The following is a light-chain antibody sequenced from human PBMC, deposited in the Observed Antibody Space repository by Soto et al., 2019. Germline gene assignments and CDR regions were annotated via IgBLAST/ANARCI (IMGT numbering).Light chain of an antibody. V-gene: IGKV3-20*01. J-gene: IGKJ2*01. CDR1: QGVSSSY. Sequence: ESVLTQSPGTLSLSPGERATLSCRASQGVSSSYLAWYQQKPGQAHRLLIYGSSSRATDIPDRFSGSVSGTDFALTISRLEPEDFAVYYCQQYGSSPPMYTFGQGTKLVIK. CDR2: GSS. CDR3: QQYGSSPPMYT.